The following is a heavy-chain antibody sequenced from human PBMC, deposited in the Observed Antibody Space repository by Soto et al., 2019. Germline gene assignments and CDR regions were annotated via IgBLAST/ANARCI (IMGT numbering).Heavy chain of an antibody. D-gene: IGHD6-19*01. J-gene: IGHJ5*02. CDR2: INHSGST. V-gene: IGHV4-34*01. CDR1: GGSFSGYY. CDR3: ARDGAVAGYKYNWFDP. Sequence: NPSETLSLTCAVYGGSFSGYYWSWIRQPPGKGLEWIGEINHSGSTNYNPSLKSRVTISVDTSKNQFSLKLSSVTAADTAVYYCARDGAVAGYKYNWFDPWGQGTLVTVS.